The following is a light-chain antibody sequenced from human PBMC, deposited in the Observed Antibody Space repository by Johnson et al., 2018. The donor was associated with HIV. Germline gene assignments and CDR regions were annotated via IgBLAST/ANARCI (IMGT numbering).Light chain of an antibody. CDR3: GTWDNSLNTGAV. CDR1: SSNIGNNY. J-gene: IGLJ1*01. CDR2: DNN. Sequence: QSVLTQPPSVSAAPGQKITVSCSGSSSNIGNNYVSWYQQLPGTAPKLLIYDNNKRPSGIPDRFSGSKSGTSATLGITGLQTGDEADYYCGTWDNSLNTGAVFGPGTKFTVL. V-gene: IGLV1-51*01.